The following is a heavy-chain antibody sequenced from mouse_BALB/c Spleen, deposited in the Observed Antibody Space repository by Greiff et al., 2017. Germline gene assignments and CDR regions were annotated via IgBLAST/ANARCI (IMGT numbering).Heavy chain of an antibody. V-gene: IGHV1-9*01. J-gene: IGHJ1*01. D-gene: IGHD1-1*01. CDR2: ILPGSGST. CDR3: AKNYGSSYGGYFDV. CDR1: GYTFSSYW. Sequence: QVQLQQSGAELMKPGASVKISCKATGYTFSSYWIEWVKQRPGHGLEWIGEILPGSGSTNYNEKFKGKATFTADTSSNTAYMQLSSLTSEDSAVYYCAKNYGSSYGGYFDVWGAGTTVTVSS.